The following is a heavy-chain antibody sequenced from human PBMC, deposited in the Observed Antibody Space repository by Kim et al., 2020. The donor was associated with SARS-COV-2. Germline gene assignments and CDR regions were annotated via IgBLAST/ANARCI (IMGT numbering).Heavy chain of an antibody. V-gene: IGHV3-21*01. CDR3: ASSLMIVGPLDY. CDR2: ISSSSSYI. Sequence: GGSLRLSCAASGFTFSSYSMNWVRQAPGKGLEWVLSISSSSSYIYYADSVKGRFTISRDNAKNSLYLQMNSLRAEDTAVYYCASSLMIVGPLDYWGQGTLVNVSS. CDR1: GFTFSSYS. D-gene: IGHD3-22*01. J-gene: IGHJ4*02.